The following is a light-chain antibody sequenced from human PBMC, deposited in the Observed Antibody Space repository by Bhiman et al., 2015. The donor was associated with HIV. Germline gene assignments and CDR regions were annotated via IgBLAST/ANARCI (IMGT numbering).Light chain of an antibody. Sequence: LTQPPSVSVAPGKTATITCGGNDIGSKIVHWYQQYPGKAPKLMIFEVTKRPSGVPDRFSGSKSGNTASLTVSGLQADDEADYYCNSYGGSLWVFGGGTKLTVL. CDR3: NSYGGSLWV. J-gene: IGLJ3*02. CDR2: EVT. V-gene: IGLV2-8*01. CDR1: DIGSKI.